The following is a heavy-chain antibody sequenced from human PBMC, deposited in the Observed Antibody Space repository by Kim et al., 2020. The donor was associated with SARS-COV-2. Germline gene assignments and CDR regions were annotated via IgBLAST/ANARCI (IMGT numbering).Heavy chain of an antibody. CDR1: GFTFSSYD. V-gene: IGHV3-13*01. D-gene: IGHD5-12*01. J-gene: IGHJ3*02. Sequence: GGSLRLSCAASGFTFSSYDMHWVRQATGKGLEWVSAIGTAGDTYYPGSVKGRFTISRENAKNSLYLQMNSLRAGDTAVYYCARASHRGYSDYGINLHAFDIWGQGTMVTVSS. CDR3: ARASHRGYSDYGINLHAFDI. CDR2: IGTAGDT.